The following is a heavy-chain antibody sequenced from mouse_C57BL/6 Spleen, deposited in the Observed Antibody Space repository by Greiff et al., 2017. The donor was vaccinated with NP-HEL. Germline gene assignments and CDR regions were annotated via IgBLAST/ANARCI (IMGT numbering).Heavy chain of an antibody. CDR2: IRSKSSNYAT. J-gene: IGHJ3*01. V-gene: IGHV10-3*01. D-gene: IGHD2-5*01. Sequence: EVQVVESGGGLVQPKGSLKLSCAASGFTFNTYAMHWVRQAPGKGLEWVARIRSKSSNYATYYADSVKDRFTISRDDSQSMLYLQMNNLKTEDTAMYYCVREGYYSNYEGWFAYWGQGTLVTVSA. CDR1: GFTFNTYA. CDR3: VREGYYSNYEGWFAY.